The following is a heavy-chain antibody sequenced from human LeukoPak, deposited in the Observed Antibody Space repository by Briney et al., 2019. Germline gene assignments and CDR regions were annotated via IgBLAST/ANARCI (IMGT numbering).Heavy chain of an antibody. D-gene: IGHD3-22*01. Sequence: ASVKVSCKASGGTFSSYAISWVRQAPGQGLEWMGRIIPMLGIANYAQKFQGRVTITADKSTSTAYMELSSLRSEDTAVYYCARAVQPYTYYYDSSGPVEYFQHWGQGTLVTVSS. CDR3: ARAVQPYTYYYDSSGPVEYFQH. V-gene: IGHV1-69*04. J-gene: IGHJ1*01. CDR1: GGTFSSYA. CDR2: IIPMLGIA.